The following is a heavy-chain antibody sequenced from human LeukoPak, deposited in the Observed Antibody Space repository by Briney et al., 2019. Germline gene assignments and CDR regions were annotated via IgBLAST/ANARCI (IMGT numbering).Heavy chain of an antibody. V-gene: IGHV3-7*01. J-gene: IGHJ4*02. CDR1: GFTFSSYS. CDR3: ARGGTTVTNFDY. D-gene: IGHD4-17*01. Sequence: GGSLRLSCAASGFTFSSYSMNWVRQAPGKGLEWVANIKQDGSEKYYVDSVKGRFTISRDNAKNSLYLQMNSLRAEDTAVYYCARGGTTVTNFDYWGQGTLVTVSS. CDR2: IKQDGSEK.